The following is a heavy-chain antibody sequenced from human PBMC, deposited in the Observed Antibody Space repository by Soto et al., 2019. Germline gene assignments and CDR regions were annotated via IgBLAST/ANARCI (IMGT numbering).Heavy chain of an antibody. CDR3: ARGSGGLLWYGEQLDI. V-gene: IGHV1-18*01. D-gene: IGHD3-10*01. CDR1: GCTFTSYA. Sequence: QIQLVRSGAEVKKHGASVKVSCKACGCTFTSYAIGWVRQAPGQGLEWMGWISAYNGNTNYAQKFQGRVTMTTDSSTSTAYMEVRVLRSDDTAVYYCARGSGGLLWYGEQLDIWGQGTLVTVSS. J-gene: IGHJ4*02. CDR2: ISAYNGNT.